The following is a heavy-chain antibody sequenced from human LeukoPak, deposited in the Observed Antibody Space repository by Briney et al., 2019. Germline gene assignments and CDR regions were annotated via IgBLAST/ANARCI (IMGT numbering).Heavy chain of an antibody. CDR3: AREGYSSSWYDDWFDP. CDR1: GFTFSSYW. CDR2: IKQDGSEK. Sequence: GGSLRLSCAASGFTFSSYWMSWVRQAPGKGLEWVANIKQDGSEKYYVDSVKGRFTISRDNAKNSLYLQMNSLRAEDTAVYYCAREGYSSSWYDDWFDPWGQGTLVTVSS. D-gene: IGHD6-13*01. V-gene: IGHV3-7*01. J-gene: IGHJ5*02.